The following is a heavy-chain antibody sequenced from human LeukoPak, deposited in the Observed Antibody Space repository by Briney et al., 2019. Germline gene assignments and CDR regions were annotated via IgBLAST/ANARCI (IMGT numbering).Heavy chain of an antibody. J-gene: IGHJ5*02. Sequence: ASVKVSCKTSGYSFTDYYMHWVRQAPGQGLERMGWINPNSGGTSSAQKFQGRVTMTRDTSITTVYMEVSWLTPDDTAIYYCARADRLHGGPYLIGPWGQGTLVTVSS. D-gene: IGHD2-21*01. CDR2: INPNSGGT. CDR3: ARADRLHGGPYLIGP. CDR1: GYSFTDYY. V-gene: IGHV1-2*02.